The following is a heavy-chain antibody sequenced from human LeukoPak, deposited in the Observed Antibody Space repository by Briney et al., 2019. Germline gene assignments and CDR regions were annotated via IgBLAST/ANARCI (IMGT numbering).Heavy chain of an antibody. J-gene: IGHJ3*02. CDR3: ARGLAVVRGVIQIISHAFDI. D-gene: IGHD3-10*01. CDR2: ISYDGSNK. Sequence: PGGSLRLSCAASGFTFSSYAMHWVRQAPGKGLEWVAVISYDGSNKYYADSVKGRFTISRDNSKNTLYLQMNSLRAEDTAVYYCARGLAVVRGVIQIISHAFDIWGQGTMVTVSS. CDR1: GFTFSSYA. V-gene: IGHV3-30*04.